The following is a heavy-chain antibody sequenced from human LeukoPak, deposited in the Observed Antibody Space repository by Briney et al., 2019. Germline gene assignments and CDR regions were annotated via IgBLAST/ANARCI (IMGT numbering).Heavy chain of an antibody. CDR3: ARDLGYDILTGYYPFDY. CDR1: GFKFTDYY. CDR2: ISSSSSYI. D-gene: IGHD3-9*01. Sequence: GGSLRLSCAAPGFKFTDYYMTWVRQAPGKGLEWVSSISSSSSYIYYADSVKGRFTISRDNAKNSLYLQMNSLRAEDTAVYYCARDLGYDILTGYYPFDYWGQGTLVTVSS. J-gene: IGHJ4*02. V-gene: IGHV3-21*01.